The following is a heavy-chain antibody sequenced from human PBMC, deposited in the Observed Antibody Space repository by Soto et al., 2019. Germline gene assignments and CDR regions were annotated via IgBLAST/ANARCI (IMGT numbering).Heavy chain of an antibody. Sequence: GGSLRLSCAASGFSFSNYAMSWVRQAPGTGLEWVSAIDSGGGSTYYAASVKGRFSISRDNSMNTLYLQMNSLRAEDTAIYYCTKEHSNYPDNWFDPWRQGTLVTVSS. D-gene: IGHD4-4*01. CDR3: TKEHSNYPDNWFDP. CDR2: IDSGGGST. J-gene: IGHJ5*02. CDR1: GFSFSNYA. V-gene: IGHV3-23*01.